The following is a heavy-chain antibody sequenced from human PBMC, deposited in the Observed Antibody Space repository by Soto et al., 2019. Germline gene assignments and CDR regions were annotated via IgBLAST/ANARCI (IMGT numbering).Heavy chain of an antibody. V-gene: IGHV6-1*01. J-gene: IGHJ5*02. CDR1: GDSVSSNSAA. CDR2: TYYRSKWYI. CDR3: ARDKGYLLYNWFDP. Sequence: QPLSLTSAISGDSVSSNSAACNLIRRSPSRGLEWLGRTYYRSKWYIDYAVSVKSRISINPDTSKNQFSLQLNSVTPDDTAVYYCARDKGYLLYNWFDPWGQGTLVTVSS. D-gene: IGHD3-10*01.